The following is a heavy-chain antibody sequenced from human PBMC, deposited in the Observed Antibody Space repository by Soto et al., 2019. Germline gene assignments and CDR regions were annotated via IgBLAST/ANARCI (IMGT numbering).Heavy chain of an antibody. D-gene: IGHD4-17*01. V-gene: IGHV4-34*01. CDR3: ARKSRYGDYANFDY. J-gene: IGHJ4*02. CDR2: INHSGST. CDR1: GGSFSGYY. Sequence: SETLSLTCAVYGGSFSGYYWSWIRQPPGKGLEWIGEINHSGSTNYNPSLKSRVTISVDTSKNQFSLKLSSVTAADTAVYYCARKSRYGDYANFDYWGQGTLVTVSS.